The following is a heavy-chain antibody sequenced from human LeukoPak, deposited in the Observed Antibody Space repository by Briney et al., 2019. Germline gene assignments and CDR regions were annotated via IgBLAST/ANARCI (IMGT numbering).Heavy chain of an antibody. Sequence: ASVKVSCKASGYTFNYYGITWVRQAPGQGLEWMGWVSAYSGNTNYAQKFQGRVTMTADTFTTTAYMELRSLRYDDAAVYYCARWNYYGSGRDYYYGMDVWGQGTTVIVSS. V-gene: IGHV1-18*01. D-gene: IGHD3-10*01. CDR1: GYTFNYYG. CDR3: ARWNYYGSGRDYYYGMDV. J-gene: IGHJ6*02. CDR2: VSAYSGNT.